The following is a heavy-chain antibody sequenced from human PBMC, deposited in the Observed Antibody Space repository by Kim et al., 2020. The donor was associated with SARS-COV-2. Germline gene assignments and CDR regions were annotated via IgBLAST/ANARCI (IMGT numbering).Heavy chain of an antibody. V-gene: IGHV1-8*01. J-gene: IGHJ5*02. CDR3: ARERAYCSSTSCYVWFDP. CDR2: MNPNSGNT. Sequence: ASVKVSCKASGYTFTSYDINWVRQATGQGLEWMGWMNPNSGNTGYAQKFQGRVTMTRNTSISTAYMELSSLRSEDTAVYYCARERAYCSSTSCYVWFDPWGQGTLVTVSS. D-gene: IGHD2-2*01. CDR1: GYTFTSYD.